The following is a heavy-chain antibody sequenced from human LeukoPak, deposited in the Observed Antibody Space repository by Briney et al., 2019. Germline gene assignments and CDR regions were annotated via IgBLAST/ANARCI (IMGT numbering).Heavy chain of an antibody. D-gene: IGHD3-22*01. CDR2: INPNSGGT. CDR1: GYTFTGYY. J-gene: IGHJ4*02. V-gene: IGHV1-2*02. Sequence: ASVKVSRKASGYTFTGYYMHWVRQAPGQGLEWMGWINPNSGGTNYAQKFQGRVTMTRDTSISTAYMELSRLRSDDTAVYYCARGIRITMIVVVTPDYWGQGTLVTVSS. CDR3: ARGIRITMIVVVTPDY.